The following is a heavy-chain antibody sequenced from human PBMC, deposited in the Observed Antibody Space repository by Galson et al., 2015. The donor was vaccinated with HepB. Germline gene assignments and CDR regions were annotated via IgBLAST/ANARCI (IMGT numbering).Heavy chain of an antibody. CDR3: VRDFGAWSDY. V-gene: IGHV3-74*01. CDR1: GFTFHDFW. Sequence: SLRLSCAASGFTFHDFWMHWVRQAPGKGLEWVSRINKDGTITSYSDSVRGRFTISRDNAKDTLYLQMNSLTVGDTATYYCVRDFGAWSDYWGQGALLTVS. CDR2: INKDGTIT. D-gene: IGHD6-19*01. J-gene: IGHJ4*02.